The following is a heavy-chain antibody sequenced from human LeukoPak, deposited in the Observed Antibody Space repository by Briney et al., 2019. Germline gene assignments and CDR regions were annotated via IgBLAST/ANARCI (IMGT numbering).Heavy chain of an antibody. CDR2: ISSSSSHI. CDR3: AREMATIDDY. Sequence: GGSLRLSCAASGFTFSSYSMNWVRQAPGKGLEWVSSISSSSSHIDYADSVEGRFTISRDNAKNSLYLQMNSLSAEDTAVYYCAREMATIDDYWGQGTLVTVSS. V-gene: IGHV3-21*01. J-gene: IGHJ4*02. CDR1: GFTFSSYS. D-gene: IGHD5-24*01.